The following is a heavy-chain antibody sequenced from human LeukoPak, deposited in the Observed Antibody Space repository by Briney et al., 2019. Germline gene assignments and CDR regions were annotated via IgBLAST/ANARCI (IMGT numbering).Heavy chain of an antibody. CDR3: ARSHGVVVAATPY. D-gene: IGHD2-15*01. J-gene: IGHJ4*02. Sequence: PGGSLRLSCAAPGFTFSDYYMSWIRQAPGKGLEWVSYISSSGSTIYYADSVKGRFTISRDNAKNSLYLQMNSLRAEDTAVYYCARSHGVVVAATPYWGQGTLVTVSS. V-gene: IGHV3-11*01. CDR1: GFTFSDYY. CDR2: ISSSGSTI.